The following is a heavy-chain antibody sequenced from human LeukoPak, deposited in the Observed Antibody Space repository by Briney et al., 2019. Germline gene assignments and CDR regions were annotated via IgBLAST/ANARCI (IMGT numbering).Heavy chain of an antibody. J-gene: IGHJ5*02. CDR3: ARDHCTNGVCYRNYNWFDP. CDR2: INPSGGST. V-gene: IGHV1-46*04. D-gene: IGHD2-8*01. CDR1: GYTFTSYY. Sequence: GASVKVSCKASGYTFTSYYMHWVRQAPGQGLEWMGIINPSGGSTSYAQKLQGRVTMTRDTSTNTVYMELSSLRSEDTAVYYCARDHCTNGVCYRNYNWFDPWGQGTLVTVSS.